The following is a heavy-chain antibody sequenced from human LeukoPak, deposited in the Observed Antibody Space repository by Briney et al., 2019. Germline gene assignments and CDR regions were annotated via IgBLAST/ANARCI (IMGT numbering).Heavy chain of an antibody. Sequence: ASVKVSCKASGGTFSSYAISWVRQAPGQGLEWMGWINPNSGGTNYAQKFQGRVTMTRDTSISTAYMELSRLRSDDTAVYYCAREVELAPFDYWGQGTLVTVSS. J-gene: IGHJ4*02. CDR1: GGTFSSYA. CDR2: INPNSGGT. CDR3: AREVELAPFDY. D-gene: IGHD5-24*01. V-gene: IGHV1-2*02.